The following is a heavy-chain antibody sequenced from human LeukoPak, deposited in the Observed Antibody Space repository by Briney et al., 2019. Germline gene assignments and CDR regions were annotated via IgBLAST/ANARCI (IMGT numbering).Heavy chain of an antibody. J-gene: IGHJ6*02. CDR1: GFTFSSYS. CDR2: ISSSSGAT. Sequence: GGSLRLSCAASGFTFSSYSMNWVRQAPGKGLEWVSYISSSSGATHYADSVKGRFTISRDNAKNSLYLQMSSLRDEDTAVYYCAGEPTVVTVGYYYGMDVWGQGTTVTVPS. D-gene: IGHD4-23*01. V-gene: IGHV3-48*02. CDR3: AGEPTVVTVGYYYGMDV.